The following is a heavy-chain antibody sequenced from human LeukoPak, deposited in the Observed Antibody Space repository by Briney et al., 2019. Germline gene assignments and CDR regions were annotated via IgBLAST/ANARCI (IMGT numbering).Heavy chain of an antibody. J-gene: IGHJ3*01. CDR3: ARDVDRDFDY. D-gene: IGHD3-9*01. CDR1: GGSIGSSSYY. CDR2: IHYSGST. V-gene: IGHV4-39*07. Sequence: SETLSLTCTVSGGSIGSSSYYWGWIRQPPGKGLEWIGSIHYSGSTYYNPSLKSRVTISVDTSKNQFSLKLSSVTAADTAVYYCARDVDRDFDYWGQGTMVTVSS.